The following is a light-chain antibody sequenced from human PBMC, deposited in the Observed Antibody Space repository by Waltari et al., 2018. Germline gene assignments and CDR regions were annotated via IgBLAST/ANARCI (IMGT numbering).Light chain of an antibody. CDR1: QSVTSNY. J-gene: IGKJ1*01. CDR2: GAS. V-gene: IGKV3-20*01. Sequence: EIVLTQSPGTLSLSPGGIATPSCRASQSVTSNYLAWYQQKPGQAPRLIMFGASTRATGIPDRFSGSGSGTDFTLTISRLEPEDFAVYYCQKYGTSPRTFGQGTKVETK. CDR3: QKYGTSPRT.